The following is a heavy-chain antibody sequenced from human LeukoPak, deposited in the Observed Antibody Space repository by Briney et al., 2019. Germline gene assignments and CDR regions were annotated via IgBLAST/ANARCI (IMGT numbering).Heavy chain of an antibody. J-gene: IGHJ4*02. Sequence: ASVKVSCEASGYTFTGYYMHWVRQAPGQGLEWMGRINPNSGGTNYAQKFQGRVTMTRDTSISTAYMELRSLRSDDTAVYYCARDPDTVLDYWGQGTLVTVSS. CDR2: INPNSGGT. V-gene: IGHV1-2*06. D-gene: IGHD5-18*01. CDR1: GYTFTGYY. CDR3: ARDPDTVLDY.